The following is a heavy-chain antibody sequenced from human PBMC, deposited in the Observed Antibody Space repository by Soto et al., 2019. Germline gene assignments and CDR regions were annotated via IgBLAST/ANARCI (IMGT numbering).Heavy chain of an antibody. CDR1: GGTFSSYA. CDR2: IIPIFGTA. J-gene: IGHJ4*02. Sequence: ASVKVSCKASGGTFSSYAISWVRQAPGQGLEWMGGIIPIFGTANYAQKFQGRVTITADESTSTAYMELSSLRSEDTAVYYCAREGGYSYGSTPFDYWGQGTLVTVS. D-gene: IGHD5-18*01. CDR3: AREGGYSYGSTPFDY. V-gene: IGHV1-69*13.